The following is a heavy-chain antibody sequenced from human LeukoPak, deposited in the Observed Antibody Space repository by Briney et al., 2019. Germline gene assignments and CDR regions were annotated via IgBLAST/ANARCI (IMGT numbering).Heavy chain of an antibody. J-gene: IGHJ2*01. V-gene: IGHV1-2*02. CDR3: ARGGYCGGDCYPYWYFDL. CDR2: INPNSGGT. CDR1: GYTFTGYY. Sequence: VASVKVSCKASGYTFTGYYMHWVRQAPGQGLEWMGWINPNSGGTNYAQKFQGRVTMTRDTSISTAYMELSRLRSDATAVYYCARGGYCGGDCYPYWYFDLWGRGTLVTVSS. D-gene: IGHD2-21*02.